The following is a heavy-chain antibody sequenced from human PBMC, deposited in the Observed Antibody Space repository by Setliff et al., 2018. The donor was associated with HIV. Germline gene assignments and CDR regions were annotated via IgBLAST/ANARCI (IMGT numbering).Heavy chain of an antibody. V-gene: IGHV2-5*02. CDR2: IYWDDDK. CDR1: GFSLTTDGVG. J-gene: IGHJ4*02. Sequence: SGPTLGEPTQTLTLTCTFSGFSLTTDGVGVGWFRQPPGKAPEWLALIYWDDDKRYSPSLKSRLTITKDTSKNQVVLTMTNMDPVDTATYYCAHISRVAYVNIKYYFDYWGQGTQVTVSS. D-gene: IGHD2-2*01. CDR3: AHISRVAYVNIKYYFDY.